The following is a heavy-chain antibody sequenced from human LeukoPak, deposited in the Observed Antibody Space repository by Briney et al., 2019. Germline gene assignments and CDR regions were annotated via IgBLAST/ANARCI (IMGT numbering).Heavy chain of an antibody. CDR2: INHSGST. CDR3: FYYHDSSGYYSDY. CDR1: GGSFSGYY. V-gene: IGHV4-34*01. Sequence: SETLSLTCAVYGGSFSGYYWSWIRQPPGKGLEWIGEINHSGSTNYNPSLKSRVTISVDTSKNQFSLKLSSVTAADTAVYYCFYYHDSSGYYSDYWGQGTLVTVSS. D-gene: IGHD3-22*01. J-gene: IGHJ4*02.